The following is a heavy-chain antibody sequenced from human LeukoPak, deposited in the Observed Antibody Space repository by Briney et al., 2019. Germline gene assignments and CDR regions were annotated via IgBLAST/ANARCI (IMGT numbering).Heavy chain of an antibody. V-gene: IGHV3-48*03. CDR1: GFTFSSYE. CDR2: ISSSGSTI. D-gene: IGHD6-13*01. CDR3: ARSGIAAAGIYYGMDV. J-gene: IGHJ6*02. Sequence: GGSLRLSCAASGFTFSSYEMNWVRQARGKGLEWVSYISSSGSTIYYADSVKGRITISRDNAKNSLYLQMNSLRAEDTAVYYCARSGIAAAGIYYGMDVWGQGPTVTVSS.